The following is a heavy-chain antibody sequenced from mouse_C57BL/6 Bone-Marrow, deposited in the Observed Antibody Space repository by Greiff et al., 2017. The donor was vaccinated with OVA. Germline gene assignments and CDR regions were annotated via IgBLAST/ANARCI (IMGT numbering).Heavy chain of an antibody. J-gene: IGHJ4*01. Sequence: QVQLQQPGAELVKPGASVKLSCKASGYTFTSYWMHWVKQRPGQGLEWIGMIHPNSGSTNYNEKFKSKATLTVDKSSSTAYMQLSSLTSEDSAVYYCARLHSSYLYYYAMDYWGQGTSVTVSS. CDR3: ARLHSSYLYYYAMDY. CDR1: GYTFTSYW. D-gene: IGHD1-1*01. V-gene: IGHV1-64*01. CDR2: IHPNSGST.